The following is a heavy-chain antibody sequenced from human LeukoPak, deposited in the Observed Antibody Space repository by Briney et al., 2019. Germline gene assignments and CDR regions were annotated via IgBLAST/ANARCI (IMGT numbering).Heavy chain of an antibody. V-gene: IGHV3-53*01. CDR2: IHSGGGT. CDR1: GFTVSSNY. CDR3: ASSKYGSGSHNWFDP. D-gene: IGHD3-10*01. J-gene: IGHJ5*02. Sequence: PGGSLRLSCAASGFTVSSNYMTWVRQAPGKGQEWVSVIHSGGGTYYADSVRGRFTISRDNSKNTLYLQMSSLRAEDTAVYYCASSKYGSGSHNWFDPWGQGTLVTVCS.